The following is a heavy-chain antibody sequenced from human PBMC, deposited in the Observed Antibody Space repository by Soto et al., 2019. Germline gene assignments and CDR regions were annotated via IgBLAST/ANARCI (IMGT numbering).Heavy chain of an antibody. CDR2: ISTTSFTI. V-gene: IGHV3-48*02. Sequence: GGALSLSCVASGFSFSTYDMDWVRQAPGKAPEWIAHISTTSFTIYYADSVKGRFTISRDNVRNSLYLEMKSLRDEDTAVYYCARDRCFDGSCYSASDFWGQGIQVTVS. D-gene: IGHD2-15*01. CDR1: GFSFSTYD. J-gene: IGHJ4*02. CDR3: ARDRCFDGSCYSASDF.